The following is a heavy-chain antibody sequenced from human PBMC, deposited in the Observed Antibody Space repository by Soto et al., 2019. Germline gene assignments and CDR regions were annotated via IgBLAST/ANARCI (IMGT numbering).Heavy chain of an antibody. CDR3: ARGIEMARIGWFDP. V-gene: IGHV5-51*01. CDR2: IYPGDADI. D-gene: IGHD5-12*01. Sequence: GESLKISCKGSGYRFTSFWIGWVRQMPGKGLEWLGIIYPGDADIRYTPSFQGQVTMSADKSISTAYLQWSSLKASDTAIYYCARGIEMARIGWFDPWGQGTLVTVSS. CDR1: GYRFTSFW. J-gene: IGHJ5*02.